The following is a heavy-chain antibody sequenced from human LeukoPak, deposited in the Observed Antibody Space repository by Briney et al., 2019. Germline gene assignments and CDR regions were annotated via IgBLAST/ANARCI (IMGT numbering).Heavy chain of an antibody. V-gene: IGHV1-24*01. D-gene: IGHD4-17*01. CDR1: GYTLTGLS. J-gene: IGHJ4*02. CDR3: ASRSVVDGDYVPFDY. Sequence: ASVKVSCKVSGYTLTGLSMHWVRQAPGKGLEWMGGFDPDDGETIYAQKFQGRVTMTEDTSTDTAYMELSSLRSEDTAVYYCASRSVVDGDYVPFDYWGQGTLVTVSS. CDR2: FDPDDGET.